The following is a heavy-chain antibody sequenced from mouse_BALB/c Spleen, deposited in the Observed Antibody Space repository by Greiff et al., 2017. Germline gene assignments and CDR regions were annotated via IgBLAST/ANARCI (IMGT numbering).Heavy chain of an antibody. CDR1: GFTFSSYA. CDR2: ISSGGSYT. CDR3: ARPSSGLDY. V-gene: IGHV5-9-1*01. Sequence: EVMLVESGGGLVKPGGSLKLSCAASGFTFSSYAMSWVRQTPEKRLEWVATISSGGSYTYYPDSVKGRFTISRDNAKNTLYLQMSSLRSEDTAMYYCARPSSGLDYWGQGTTLTVSS. J-gene: IGHJ2*01. D-gene: IGHD3-1*01.